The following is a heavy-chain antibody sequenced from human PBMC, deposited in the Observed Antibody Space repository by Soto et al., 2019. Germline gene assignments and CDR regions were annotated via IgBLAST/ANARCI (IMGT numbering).Heavy chain of an antibody. CDR3: ARQKLGISAY. J-gene: IGHJ4*02. CDR1: GGSISSSSYY. Sequence: SETLSLTCTVSGGSISSSSYYWGWIRQPPGKGLEWIGSIYYSGSTYYNPSLKSRVTISVDTTKNTFSLKLSSVTAADTDVDKCARQKLGISAYGGKGTLVPVSP. CDR2: IYYSGST. D-gene: IGHD7-27*01. V-gene: IGHV4-39*01.